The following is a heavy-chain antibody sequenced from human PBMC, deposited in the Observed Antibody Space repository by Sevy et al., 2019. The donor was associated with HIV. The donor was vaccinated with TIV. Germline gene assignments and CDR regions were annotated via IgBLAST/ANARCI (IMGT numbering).Heavy chain of an antibody. J-gene: IGHJ3*02. Sequence: ASVKVSCKASGYTFTSYSISWVRQAPGQGLEWMGWISAYNGNTNYAQKLQGRVTMTTDTSTSTAYMELRSLRSDDTAVYYCARGVTMVRGVRQSPRTTDAFDIWGQGTMVTVSS. V-gene: IGHV1-18*04. D-gene: IGHD3-10*01. CDR3: ARGVTMVRGVRQSPRTTDAFDI. CDR2: ISAYNGNT. CDR1: GYTFTSYS.